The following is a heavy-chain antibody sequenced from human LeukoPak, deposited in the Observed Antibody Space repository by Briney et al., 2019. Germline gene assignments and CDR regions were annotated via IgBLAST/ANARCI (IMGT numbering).Heavy chain of an antibody. V-gene: IGHV1-69*05. CDR3: ARAPRGGYSRENYFYYYMDV. CDR2: IIPIFGTA. J-gene: IGHJ6*03. D-gene: IGHD5-18*01. CDR1: GGTFSSYA. Sequence: SVKVSCKASGGTFSSYAISWVRQAPGQGLEWMGGIIPIFGTANYAQKFRGRVTITTDESTSTAYMELSSLRSEDTAVYYCARAPRGGYSRENYFYYYMDVWGKGTTVTVSS.